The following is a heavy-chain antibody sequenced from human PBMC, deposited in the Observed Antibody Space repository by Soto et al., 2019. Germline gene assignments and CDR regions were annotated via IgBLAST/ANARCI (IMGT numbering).Heavy chain of an antibody. CDR3: ARAYSGYLYYYMDV. V-gene: IGHV1-18*01. CDR1: GYTFTSYG. Sequence: ASVKVSCKASGYTFTSYGISWVRQAPGQGLEWMGWISAYNGNTNYAQKLQGRVTMTTDTSTSTAYMELRSLRSDDTAVYYCARAYSGYLYYYMDVWGKGTTVIVSS. CDR2: ISAYNGNT. D-gene: IGHD5-12*01. J-gene: IGHJ6*03.